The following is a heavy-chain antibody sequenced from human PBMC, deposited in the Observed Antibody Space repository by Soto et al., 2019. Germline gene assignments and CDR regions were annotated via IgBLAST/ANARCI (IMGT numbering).Heavy chain of an antibody. CDR2: IYWEDDK. D-gene: IGHD3-3*01. V-gene: IGHV2-5*02. Sequence: QITLNESGPTQVKPRQTLTLTCTFSGFSLTTSGVGVGWIRQSPGKAPEWLALIYWEDDKRYSPSLKSRLAITKDTSKPRVVMTMADLDPADTAPSYCAHSVLRTVFGLVTTTVIYFDVWGQGTPVAVSS. J-gene: IGHJ4*02. CDR3: AHSVLRTVFGLVTTTVIYFDV. CDR1: GFSLTTSGVG.